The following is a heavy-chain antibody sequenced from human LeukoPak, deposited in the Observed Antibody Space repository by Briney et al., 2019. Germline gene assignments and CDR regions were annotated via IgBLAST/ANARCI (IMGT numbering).Heavy chain of an antibody. D-gene: IGHD3-10*01. CDR2: IYHSGST. V-gene: IGHV4-39*07. Sequence: SETLSLTCTVSGGSISSSSYYWGWIRQPPGKGLEWIGYIYHSGSTYYNPSLKSRVTISVDRSKNQFSLKLSSVTAADTAVYYCARDLGSLDYWGQGTLVTVSS. CDR3: ARDLGSLDY. CDR1: GGSISSSSYY. J-gene: IGHJ4*02.